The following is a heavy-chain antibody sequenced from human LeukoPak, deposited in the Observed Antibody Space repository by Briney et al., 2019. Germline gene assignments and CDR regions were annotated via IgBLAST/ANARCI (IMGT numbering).Heavy chain of an antibody. J-gene: IGHJ4*02. Sequence: GGSLRLSCAASAFSLNTYNMNWVRRAPGKGLHFVSSISYTGTYIYYADSVKGRFTISRDNAQSSVYLQMNSLRAEDTAVYYCVRDRGTYRPIDYWGQGTLVTVSS. CDR3: VRDRGTYRPIDY. D-gene: IGHD1-26*01. V-gene: IGHV3-21*04. CDR2: ISYTGTYI. CDR1: AFSLNTYN.